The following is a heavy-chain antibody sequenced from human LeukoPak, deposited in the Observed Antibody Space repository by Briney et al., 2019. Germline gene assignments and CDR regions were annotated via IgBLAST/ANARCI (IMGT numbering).Heavy chain of an antibody. Sequence: GGSLRLSCAASGFIVSSNYMSWVRQTPGKGLEWVSVIYSDGSTYYADSVKGRFIISRDNSKNTLYLQMNSLRAEDTAVYYCARTYYGSGSYYNAFDIWGQGTMVTVSS. V-gene: IGHV3-66*01. CDR3: ARTYYGSGSYYNAFDI. CDR1: GFIVSSNY. J-gene: IGHJ3*02. CDR2: IYSDGST. D-gene: IGHD3-10*01.